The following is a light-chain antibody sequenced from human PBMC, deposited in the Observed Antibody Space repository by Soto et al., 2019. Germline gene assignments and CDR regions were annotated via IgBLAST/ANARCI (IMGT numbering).Light chain of an antibody. Sequence: QSVLPQPASLSGSPGQSITISCTGTSSDIGDSNYVSWYQQHPGKAPKLVIYDVSNRPSGVSNRFSGSKSANTASLTISGLQAEDEADYYCSSFRSSSTSYVFGTGTKVTVL. J-gene: IGLJ1*01. CDR3: SSFRSSSTSYV. CDR1: SSDIGDSNY. CDR2: DVS. V-gene: IGLV2-14*03.